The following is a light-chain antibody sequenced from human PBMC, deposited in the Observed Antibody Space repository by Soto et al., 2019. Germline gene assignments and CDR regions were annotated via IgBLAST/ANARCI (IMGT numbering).Light chain of an antibody. V-gene: IGKV1-5*03. CDR2: KAS. Sequence: DIQMTQSPATLSASVGDTVTITCRASQSISTWLAWYQQKPGKAPKLLIYKASTLESGVPSRFSGSGSGTEFTLTISSLQPDDFATYYRQQYNSYAQTFGQGTKVEIK. CDR1: QSISTW. J-gene: IGKJ1*01. CDR3: QQYNSYAQT.